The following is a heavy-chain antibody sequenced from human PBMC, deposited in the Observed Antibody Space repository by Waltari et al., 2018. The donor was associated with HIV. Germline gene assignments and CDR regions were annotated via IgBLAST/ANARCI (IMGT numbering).Heavy chain of an antibody. CDR2: ISTDGSDT. D-gene: IGHD3-16*01. V-gene: IGHV3-74*01. CDR3: TRDLSTYGHEFDY. CDR1: GFNFRSYW. Sequence: EVQLVESGGDLVQPGGSLRLSCAASGFNFRSYWMHWIRQIPGKGLVWVSHISTDGSDTSYLESVKGRFTSSRDNAKNTLYLQMNSLRVEDTAIYYCTRDLSTYGHEFDYWGQGTLVTVAS. J-gene: IGHJ4*02.